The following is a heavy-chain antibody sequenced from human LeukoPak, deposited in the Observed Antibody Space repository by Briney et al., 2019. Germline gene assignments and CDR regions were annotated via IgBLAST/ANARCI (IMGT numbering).Heavy chain of an antibody. CDR3: ARASYSGYEPKGYFDY. D-gene: IGHD5-12*01. CDR1: GYTFTSYY. CDR2: INPSGGST. J-gene: IGHJ4*02. Sequence: ASVKVSCKASGYTFTSYYMHWVRQAPGQGLEWMGIINPSGGSTSYAQKFQGRVTMTRDTSTSTVYMELSSLRSEDTAVYYCARASYSGYEPKGYFDYWGQGTLVTVSS. V-gene: IGHV1-46*01.